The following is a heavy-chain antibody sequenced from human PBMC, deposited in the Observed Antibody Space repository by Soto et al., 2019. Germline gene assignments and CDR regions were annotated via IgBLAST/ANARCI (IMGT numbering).Heavy chain of an antibody. J-gene: IGHJ3*02. V-gene: IGHV1-2*04. CDR2: INPNSGGT. CDR3: ARAYSSSDDAFDI. Sequence: GASVKVSCKASGYTFTGYYMHWVRQAPGQGLEWMGWINPNSGGTNYAQKFQGWVTMTRDTSISTAYMELSRLRSDDTAVYHCARAYSSSDDAFDIWGQGTMVTVSS. CDR1: GYTFTGYY. D-gene: IGHD6-6*01.